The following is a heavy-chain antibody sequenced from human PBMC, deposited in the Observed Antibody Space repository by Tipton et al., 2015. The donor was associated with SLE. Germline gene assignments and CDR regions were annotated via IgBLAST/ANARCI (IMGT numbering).Heavy chain of an antibody. CDR3: ATGYDFQTGWFQH. CDR2: INHSGST. CDR1: GGSFSGYD. V-gene: IGHV4-34*01. Sequence: LRLSCAVYGGSFSGYDWSWIRQPPGKGPEWFGEINHSGSTNYNPSLKSRVTISVDTSKNQFSLKLSSVTAADTAVYYCATGYDFQTGWFQHWGQGSLVTVSS. J-gene: IGHJ1*01. D-gene: IGHD5-12*01.